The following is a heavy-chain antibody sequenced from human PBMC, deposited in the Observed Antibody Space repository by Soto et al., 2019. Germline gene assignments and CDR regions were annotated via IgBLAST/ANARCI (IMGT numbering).Heavy chain of an antibody. V-gene: IGHV4-39*01. D-gene: IGHD3-10*01. J-gene: IGHJ5*02. CDR1: GGSISSSYY. CDR3: ARLYYGSGSYYLNWFDP. Sequence: PSETLSLTCAVSGGSISSSYYWGWIRQPPGKGLEWIGSIYYSGSTYYNPSLKSRVTISVDTSKNQFSLKLSSVTAADTAVYYCARLYYGSGSYYLNWFDPWGQGTLVTVSS. CDR2: IYYSGST.